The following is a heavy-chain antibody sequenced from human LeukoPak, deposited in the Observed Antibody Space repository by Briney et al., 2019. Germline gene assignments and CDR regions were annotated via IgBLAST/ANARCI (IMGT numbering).Heavy chain of an antibody. V-gene: IGHV1-2*02. J-gene: IGHJ4*02. CDR3: SYRSFGNFDY. D-gene: IGHD3-16*01. Sequence: GRSLRLSCAASGFTFSTYGMHWVRQAPGQGLEWMGWINPNSGGTNYAQKFQGRVTMTRDTSISTAYMELSRLRSDDTAVYYCSYRSFGNFDYWGQGTLVTVSS. CDR2: INPNSGGT. CDR1: GFTFSTYG.